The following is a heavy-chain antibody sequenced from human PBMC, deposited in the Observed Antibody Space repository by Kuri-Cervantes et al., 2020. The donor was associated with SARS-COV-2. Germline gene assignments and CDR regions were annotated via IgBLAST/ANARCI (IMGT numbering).Heavy chain of an antibody. J-gene: IGHJ4*02. Sequence: GESLKISCAASGFTFSSYAMSWVRQAPGKGLEWVGFIRSKAYGGTTDYAAPVKGRFTISRDDSKNTLYLQMNSLKTEDTAVYYCTAYYMVRNWGQGTLVTVSS. CDR1: GFTFSSYA. CDR2: IRSKAYGGTT. CDR3: TAYYMVRN. V-gene: IGHV3-15*01. D-gene: IGHD3-10*01.